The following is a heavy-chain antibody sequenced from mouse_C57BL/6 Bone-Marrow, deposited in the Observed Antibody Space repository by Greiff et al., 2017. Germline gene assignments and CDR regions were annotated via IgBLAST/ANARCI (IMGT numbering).Heavy chain of an antibody. CDR3: ARRGLLPYWYFDV. Sequence: QVQLQQSGAELVRPGTSVKVSCKASGYAFTNYLIEWVKQRPGQGLEWIGVINPGSGGTNYNEKFKGKATLTADKSSSTAYMQLSSLTSEDSAVYVCARRGLLPYWYFDVWGTGTTVTVSS. V-gene: IGHV1-54*01. D-gene: IGHD2-3*01. CDR2: INPGSGGT. CDR1: GYAFTNYL. J-gene: IGHJ1*03.